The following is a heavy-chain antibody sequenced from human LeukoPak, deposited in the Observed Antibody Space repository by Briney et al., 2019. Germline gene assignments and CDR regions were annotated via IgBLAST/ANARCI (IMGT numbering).Heavy chain of an antibody. J-gene: IGHJ6*03. V-gene: IGHV1-18*01. CDR1: GYTFTSYG. CDR3: ARVPSGYSVYYMDV. CDR2: ISAYNGNT. D-gene: IGHD3-3*01. Sequence: GASVKVSCKASGYTFTSYGISWVRQAPGQGLEWMGWISAYNGNTNYAQKLQGRVTMTTDTSTSTAYMELRSLRSDDTAVYYCARVPSGYSVYYMDVWGKGTTVTVSS.